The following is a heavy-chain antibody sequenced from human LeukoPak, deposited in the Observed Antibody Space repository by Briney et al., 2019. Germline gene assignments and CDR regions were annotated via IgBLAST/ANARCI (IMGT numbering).Heavy chain of an antibody. CDR3: ARGGGPYESTGFFAGPFDY. CDR1: GDTFSTNA. V-gene: IGHV1-69*05. D-gene: IGHD6-19*01. Sequence: GASVKVSCTASGDTFSTNAISWVRQAPGQGLEWMGGLIPIFGTTHYAQKLQGRVTITTDESTSTAYMVLSSLRSDDTAVYYCARGGGPYESTGFFAGPFDYWGQGTLVTVSS. J-gene: IGHJ4*02. CDR2: LIPIFGTT.